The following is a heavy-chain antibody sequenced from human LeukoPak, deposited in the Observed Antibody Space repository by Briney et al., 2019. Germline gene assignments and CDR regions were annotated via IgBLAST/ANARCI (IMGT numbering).Heavy chain of an antibody. CDR1: GFTFSSYS. D-gene: IGHD3-10*01. CDR3: ARAYTMVRGVNHFDY. V-gene: IGHV3-21*01. CDR2: ISSSSSYI. Sequence: GGSLRLSCAASGFTFSSYSMNWVRQAPGKGLEWVSSISSSSSYIYYADSVKGRFTISRDNAKNSLYLQMNSLRAEDTAVYYCARAYTMVRGVNHFDYWGQGTLVTVSS. J-gene: IGHJ4*02.